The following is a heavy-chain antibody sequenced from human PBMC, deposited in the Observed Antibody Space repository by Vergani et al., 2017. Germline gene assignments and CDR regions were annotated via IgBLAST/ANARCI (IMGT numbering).Heavy chain of an antibody. CDR2: ISYDGSNK. V-gene: IGHV3-30*18. D-gene: IGHD2-15*01. J-gene: IGHJ6*02. CDR3: AKDQYCSGGSCYGNWYYYYGMDV. CDR1: GFTFSSYG. Sequence: QVQLVESGGGVVQPGRSLRLSCAASGFTFSSYGMHWVRQAPGKGLEWVAVISYDGSNKYYADSVKGRFTISRDNSKNTLYLQMNSLRAEDTAVYYCAKDQYCSGGSCYGNWYYYYGMDVWGQGP.